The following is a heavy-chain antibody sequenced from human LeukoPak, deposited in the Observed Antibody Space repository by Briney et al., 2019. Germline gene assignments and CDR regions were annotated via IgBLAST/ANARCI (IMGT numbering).Heavy chain of an antibody. Sequence: PGGSLRLSCAASGFTFSSHGMNWVRQAPGKGLEWVAYIDTSREKKYYTESAKGRFTISRDNAKNSLFLQMYSLRAEDTAVYYCAKDFPDGSRNWGSNYWGQGTLVTVSS. V-gene: IGHV3-48*04. CDR1: GFTFSSHG. J-gene: IGHJ4*02. CDR2: IDTSREKK. D-gene: IGHD3-10*01. CDR3: AKDFPDGSRNWGSNY.